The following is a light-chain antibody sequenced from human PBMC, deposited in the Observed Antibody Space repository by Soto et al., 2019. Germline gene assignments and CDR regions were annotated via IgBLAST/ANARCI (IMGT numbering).Light chain of an antibody. Sequence: EIELTESPGTLSLSPGERATLSCRASQSVSSKYLAWYQHKSGQAPRLLIYDASNRATGIPARFSGSGSGTDFTLTIRSLEPEEFAVYYCQQRSNWPTFGQGTKLDIK. CDR2: DAS. CDR1: QSVSSKY. J-gene: IGKJ1*01. V-gene: IGKV3-11*01. CDR3: QQRSNWPT.